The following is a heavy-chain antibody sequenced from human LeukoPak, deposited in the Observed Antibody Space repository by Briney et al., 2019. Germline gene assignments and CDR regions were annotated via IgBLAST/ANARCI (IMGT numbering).Heavy chain of an antibody. Sequence: SETLSLTCTVSGGSISSYYWSWIRQPPGKGLEWIGYIYYSGSTNYNPSLKSRVTISVDTSKNQFSLKLSSVTAADTAVYYCARGPYDHVWGSYRYRDDAFDIWGQGTMVTVSS. CDR2: IYYSGST. CDR3: ARGPYDHVWGSYRYRDDAFDI. D-gene: IGHD3-16*02. V-gene: IGHV4-59*01. J-gene: IGHJ3*02. CDR1: GGSISSYY.